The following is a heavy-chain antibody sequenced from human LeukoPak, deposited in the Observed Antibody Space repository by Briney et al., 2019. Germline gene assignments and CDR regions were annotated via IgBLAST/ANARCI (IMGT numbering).Heavy chain of an antibody. V-gene: IGHV3-23*01. D-gene: IGHD6-13*01. Sequence: GGSLRISCAASGFTFSSYAMRWVRQAQGKGLEWVSTISGSSGRTFYADSVKGRFTISRDNSKNTLYVQMNSLRVEDTAVYYCAKDKEPTSSWYGGIDYWGQGTLVTVSS. CDR3: AKDKEPTSSWYGGIDY. CDR2: ISGSSGRT. J-gene: IGHJ4*02. CDR1: GFTFSSYA.